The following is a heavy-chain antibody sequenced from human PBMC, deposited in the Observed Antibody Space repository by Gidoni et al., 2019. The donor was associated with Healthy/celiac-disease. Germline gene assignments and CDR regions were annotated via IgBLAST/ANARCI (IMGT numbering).Heavy chain of an antibody. CDR1: GFTFSSYG. J-gene: IGHJ3*02. Sequence: QVQLVESGGGVVQPGRSLRPSCAASGFTFSSYGMHGVSQARGKGLDWGAVISDDGINKFYADSVKCRFTISRDNSENTLYLQMHSLRIEDTAVSYCAKANLLLPIRGYAFDIWGQGAMVTVPS. CDR3: AKANLLLPIRGYAFDI. D-gene: IGHD3-10*01. V-gene: IGHV3-30*18. CDR2: ISDDGINK.